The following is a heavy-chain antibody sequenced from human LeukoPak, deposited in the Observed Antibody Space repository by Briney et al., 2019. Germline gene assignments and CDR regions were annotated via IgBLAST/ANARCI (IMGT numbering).Heavy chain of an antibody. V-gene: IGHV3-7*03. J-gene: IGHJ4*02. CDR3: AKEGSSGWIPTRHFDH. D-gene: IGHD6-19*01. CDR2: IKQDGSEK. CDR1: GFDFSNYW. Sequence: GGSLRLSCAASGFDFSNYWMYWVRQAPGKGLEWVANIKQDGSEKYYVDSVRGRFTISRDNAKNSLSLQMSSLRAEDTAVYYCAKEGSSGWIPTRHFDHWGLGTLVTVSS.